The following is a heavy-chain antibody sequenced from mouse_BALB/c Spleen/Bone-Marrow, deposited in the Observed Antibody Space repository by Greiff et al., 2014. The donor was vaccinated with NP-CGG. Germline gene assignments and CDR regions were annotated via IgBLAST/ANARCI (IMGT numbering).Heavy chain of an antibody. CDR1: GFTFSDYG. CDR3: ARETTRGAMDY. D-gene: IGHD2-1*01. V-gene: IGHV5-15*02. CDR2: ISNLAYSI. J-gene: IGHJ4*01. Sequence: EVQLVESGGALVQPGGSRELSCAASGFTFSDYGMAGGRPAPGKGPGWVAFISNLAYSIYYTDTVTGRFTISRENAKNTLYLEMSSLRSEDTAMYYCARETTRGAMDYWGQGTSVTVSS.